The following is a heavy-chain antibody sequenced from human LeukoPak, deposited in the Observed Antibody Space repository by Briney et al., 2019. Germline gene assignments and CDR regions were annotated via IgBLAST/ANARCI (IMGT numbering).Heavy chain of an antibody. CDR1: GYSIGTDYY. D-gene: IGHD6-6*01. Sequence: SETLSLTCTVSGYSIGTDYYWGWIRQPPGKGLEWIGSIYNSGSTYYNPSLESRITISVDTSKNQFSLKLSSVTAADTAVYYCARNSSSSSPPERYNWFDPWGQGTLVTVSS. V-gene: IGHV4-38-2*02. CDR2: IYNSGST. CDR3: ARNSSSSSPPERYNWFDP. J-gene: IGHJ5*02.